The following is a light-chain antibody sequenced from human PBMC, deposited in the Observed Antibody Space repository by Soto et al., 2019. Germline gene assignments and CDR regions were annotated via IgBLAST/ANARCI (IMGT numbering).Light chain of an antibody. CDR2: KVS. J-gene: IGKJ3*01. CDR1: QSLVYSDGGTF. CDR3: MQAIYWPFT. V-gene: IGKV2-30*01. Sequence: DVVLTQSPLFLPVTLGQPASISCRSSQSLVYSDGGTFLSWFQQRPGQSPRRLIYKVSNRDTGVPVRFSGSGSGTDFTLKISRVEAEDVGVYFCMQAIYWPFTFGPGTKLDIK.